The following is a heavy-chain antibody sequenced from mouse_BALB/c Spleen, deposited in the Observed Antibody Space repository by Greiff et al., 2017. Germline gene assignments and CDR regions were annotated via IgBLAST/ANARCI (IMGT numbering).Heavy chain of an antibody. D-gene: IGHD1-2*01. CDR1: GFTFSSFG. J-gene: IGHJ3*01. CDR2: ISSGSSTI. Sequence: EVQVVESGGGLVQPGGSRKLSCAASGFTFSSFGMHWVRQAPEKGLEWVAYISSGSSTIYYADTVKGRFTISRDNPKNTLFLQMTSLRSEDTAMYYCARSTTATFAYWGQGTLVTVSA. V-gene: IGHV5-17*02. CDR3: ARSTTATFAY.